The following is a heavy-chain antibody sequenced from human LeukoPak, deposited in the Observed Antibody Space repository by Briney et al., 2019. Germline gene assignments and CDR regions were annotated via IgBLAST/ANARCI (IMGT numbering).Heavy chain of an antibody. V-gene: IGHV1-2*02. J-gene: IGHJ4*02. CDR2: INPNSGGT. CDR3: ARDGSLDY. D-gene: IGHD6-13*01. CDR1: GYTFTDHY. Sequence: ASVKVSCKASGYTFTDHYMHWLRQAPGQGLEWMGWINPNSGGTNYAQKFQGRVTVTRDTSINTAYMELSRLRFDDTAVYYCARDGSLDYWGQGTLVTVSS.